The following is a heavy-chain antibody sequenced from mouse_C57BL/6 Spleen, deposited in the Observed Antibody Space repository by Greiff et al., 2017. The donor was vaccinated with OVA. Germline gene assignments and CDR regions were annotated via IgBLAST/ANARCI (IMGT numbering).Heavy chain of an antibody. Sequence: EVQLVESGEGLVKPGGSLKLSCAASGFTFSSYAMSWVRQTPEKRLEWVAYISSGGDYIYYADTVKGRFTISRDNARNTLYLQMSSLKSEDTAMYYCTRGYDEFLYWYFDVWGTGTTVTVSS. CDR3: TRGYDEFLYWYFDV. J-gene: IGHJ1*03. CDR1: GFTFSSYA. D-gene: IGHD2-2*01. CDR2: ISSGGDYI. V-gene: IGHV5-9-1*02.